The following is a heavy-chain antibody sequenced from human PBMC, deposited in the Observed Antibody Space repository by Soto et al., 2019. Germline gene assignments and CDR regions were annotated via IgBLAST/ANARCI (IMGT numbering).Heavy chain of an antibody. CDR2: IWYDGSNK. V-gene: IGHV3-33*01. D-gene: IGHD2-15*01. J-gene: IGHJ4*02. CDR3: ARDGWSY. CDR1: GFTFSSYG. Sequence: QVQLVESGGGVVQPGRSLRLSCAASGFTFSSYGMHWVRQAPGKGLEWVAVIWYDGSNKYLADSVNGRFTISRYNYKNTLYLQMNSLRAEDTAVYYCARDGWSYWGQGTLVTVSS.